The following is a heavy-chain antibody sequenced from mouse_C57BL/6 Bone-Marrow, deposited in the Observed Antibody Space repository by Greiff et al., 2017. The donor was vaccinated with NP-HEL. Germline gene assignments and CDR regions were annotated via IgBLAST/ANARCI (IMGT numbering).Heavy chain of an antibody. Sequence: EVQGVESGGGLVQPGGSLKLSCAASGFTFSDYGMAWVRQAPRKGPEWVAFISNLAYSIYYADTVTGRFTISRENAKNTLYLEMSSLRSEDTAMYYRARANFYYAMDYWGQGTSVTVSS. V-gene: IGHV5-15*01. CDR3: ARANFYYAMDY. CDR2: ISNLAYSI. CDR1: GFTFSDYG. J-gene: IGHJ4*01. D-gene: IGHD4-1*01.